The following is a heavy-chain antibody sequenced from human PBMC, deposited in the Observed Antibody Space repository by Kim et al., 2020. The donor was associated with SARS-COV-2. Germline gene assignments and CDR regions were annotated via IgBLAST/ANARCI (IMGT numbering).Heavy chain of an antibody. CDR3: ARAGVGASYYYYYGMDV. Sequence: SETLSLTCAVYGGSFSGYYWSWIRQPPGKGLEWIGEINHSGSTNYNPSLKSRVTISVDTSKNQFSLKLSSVTAADTAVYYCARAGVGASYYYYYGMDVWGQGTTVTVSS. J-gene: IGHJ6*02. CDR2: INHSGST. V-gene: IGHV4-34*01. CDR1: GGSFSGYY. D-gene: IGHD1-26*01.